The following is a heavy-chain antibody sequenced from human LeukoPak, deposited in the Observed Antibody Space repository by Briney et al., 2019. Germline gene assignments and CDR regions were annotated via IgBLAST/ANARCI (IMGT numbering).Heavy chain of an antibody. Sequence: PGGSLRLSCAASGFTFSSYGMHWVRQAPGKGLEWVAVISYDGSNKYYADSVKGRFTISRDNSKNTLYLQMNSLRAEDTVVYYCAKLVGAFDYWGQGTLVTVSS. J-gene: IGHJ4*02. CDR3: AKLVGAFDY. CDR1: GFTFSSYG. V-gene: IGHV3-30*18. CDR2: ISYDGSNK. D-gene: IGHD1-26*01.